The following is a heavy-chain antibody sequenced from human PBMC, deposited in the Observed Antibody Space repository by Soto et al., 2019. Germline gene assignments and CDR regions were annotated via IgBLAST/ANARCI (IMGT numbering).Heavy chain of an antibody. CDR1: GDTVSTNTAA. CDR2: IYYKSRRYN. D-gene: IGHD5-12*01. CDR3: ARDWGYDPDPTYYYGMDV. J-gene: IGHJ6*02. V-gene: IGHV6-1*01. Sequence: PSQTLSLTCAISGDTVSTNTAAWNWIRQSPSRGLEWLGRIYYKSRRYNDYSESLKSRIATIPDTSRNQFSLQLNSVIPEDTAVYYCARDWGYDPDPTYYYGMDVWGQGTKVTVSS.